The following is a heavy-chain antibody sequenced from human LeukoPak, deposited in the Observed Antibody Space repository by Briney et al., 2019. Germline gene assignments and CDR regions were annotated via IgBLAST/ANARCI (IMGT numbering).Heavy chain of an antibody. CDR2: TYYRSKWYN. CDR1: GDSVSSNSAA. CDR3: ARDLASGRTYCDSSGYYRYFDL. Sequence: SQTLSLTCAISGDSVSSNSAAWNWIRQSPSRGLEWLGRTYYRSKWYNDYAVSVKSRITINPDTSKNQFSLQLSSVTAADTAVYYCARDLASGRTYCDSSGYYRYFDLWGRGTLVTVSS. V-gene: IGHV6-1*01. J-gene: IGHJ2*01. D-gene: IGHD3-22*01.